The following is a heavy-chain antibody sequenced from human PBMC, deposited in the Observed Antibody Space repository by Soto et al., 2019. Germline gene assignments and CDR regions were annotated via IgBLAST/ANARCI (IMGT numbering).Heavy chain of an antibody. J-gene: IGHJ4*02. CDR3: APRGYYDSSGPVDY. CDR1: GFTFSSYA. Sequence: SLRLSCAASGFTFSSYAMSWVRQAPGKGLEWVSAISGSGGSTYYADSVKGRFTISRDNSKNTLYLQMNSLRAEDTAVYYCAPRGYYDSSGPVDYWGQGTLVTVSS. V-gene: IGHV3-23*01. CDR2: ISGSGGST. D-gene: IGHD3-22*01.